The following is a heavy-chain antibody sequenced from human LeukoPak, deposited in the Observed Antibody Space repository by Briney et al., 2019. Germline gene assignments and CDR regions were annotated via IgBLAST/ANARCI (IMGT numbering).Heavy chain of an antibody. D-gene: IGHD2-15*01. V-gene: IGHV1-69*05. J-gene: IGHJ3*02. Sequence: GASVKVSCKASGGTFSSYAISWVRQAPGQGLEWMGGIIPIFGTANYAQKFQGRVTITTDESTSTAYMELSRLRSDDTAVYYCARDSAVGYWDAFDIWGQGTMVTVSS. CDR1: GGTFSSYA. CDR2: IIPIFGTA. CDR3: ARDSAVGYWDAFDI.